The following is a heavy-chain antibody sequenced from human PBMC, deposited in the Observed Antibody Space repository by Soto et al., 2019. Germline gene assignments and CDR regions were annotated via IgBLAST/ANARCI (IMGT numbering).Heavy chain of an antibody. CDR3: AREDYNWNYEGRFDY. Sequence: GTSVKVSCKASGYTFTSYYMHWVRQAPGQGLEWMGGIIPIFGTANYAQKFQGRVTITADESTSTAYMELSSLRSEDTAVYYCAREDYNWNYEGRFDYWGQGTLVTVSS. J-gene: IGHJ4*02. V-gene: IGHV1-69*13. CDR1: GYTFTSYY. D-gene: IGHD1-7*01. CDR2: IIPIFGTA.